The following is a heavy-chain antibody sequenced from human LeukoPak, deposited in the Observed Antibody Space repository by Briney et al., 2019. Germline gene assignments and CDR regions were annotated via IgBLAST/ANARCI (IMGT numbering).Heavy chain of an antibody. J-gene: IGHJ4*02. V-gene: IGHV3-7*03. D-gene: IGHD3-3*01. CDR2: IKLDGSEE. CDR3: ARDQYDTWSRRGNFDS. CDR1: GFTFGKYW. Sequence: GGSLRLSCVASGFTFGKYWMSWVRQAPGKGLEWVANIKLDGSEENYVDSVKGRFTISRDNTKNSLYLQMNSLRVEDTAVFYCARDQYDTWSRRGNFDSWGQGTLVIVSS.